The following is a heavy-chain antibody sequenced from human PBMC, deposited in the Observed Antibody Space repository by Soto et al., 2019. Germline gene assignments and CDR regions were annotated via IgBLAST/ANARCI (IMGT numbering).Heavy chain of an antibody. J-gene: IGHJ4*02. CDR1: GFSLTTSGMC. Sequence: GSGPTLVNPTQTLTLTCTFSGFSLTTSGMCVSWIRQPPGKALQWLALIDWDDDKYYSTSLKTRLTISKDTSKNQVVLTMPNMDPVDTATYFCARSDGYNSGSYYFDYWGQGTLVTVSS. CDR2: IDWDDDK. V-gene: IGHV2-70*01. D-gene: IGHD5-18*01. CDR3: ARSDGYNSGSYYFDY.